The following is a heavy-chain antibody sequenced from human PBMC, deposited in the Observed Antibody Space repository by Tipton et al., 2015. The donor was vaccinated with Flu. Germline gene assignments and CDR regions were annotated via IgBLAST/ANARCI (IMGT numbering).Heavy chain of an antibody. D-gene: IGHD3-10*01. J-gene: IGHJ4*02. Sequence: TLSLTCTVSGDSISSGTHYWSWIRQPAGKGLEWIGRIYTSGSTNYNPSLRSRVTISGDTSKNHFSVQLSSVTAADTAVYYCARSPSYSGSGVYPYYFDDWGQGTLVTVSS. CDR2: IYTSGST. CDR3: ARSPSYSGSGVYPYYFDD. V-gene: IGHV4-61*02. CDR1: GDSISSGTHY.